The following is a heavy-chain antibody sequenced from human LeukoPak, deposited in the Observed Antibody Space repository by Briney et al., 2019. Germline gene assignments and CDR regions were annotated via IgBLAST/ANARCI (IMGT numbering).Heavy chain of an antibody. CDR1: GFIFTNYF. CDR3: AKQTYDFWSGPRDY. D-gene: IGHD3-3*01. Sequence: GGSLRLSCAASGFIFTNYFMSWVRQAPGKGLEWVSAISGSGGSTYYADSVKGRFTISRDNSKNTLYLQMNSLRAEDTAVYYCAKQTYDFWSGPRDYWGQGTLVTVSS. J-gene: IGHJ4*02. V-gene: IGHV3-23*01. CDR2: ISGSGGST.